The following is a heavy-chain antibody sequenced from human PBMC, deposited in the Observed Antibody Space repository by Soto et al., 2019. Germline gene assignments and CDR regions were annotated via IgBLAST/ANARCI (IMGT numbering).Heavy chain of an antibody. Sequence: GGSLRLSCAASGFTFSSYGMHWVRQAPGKGLEWVAVISYDGSNKYYADSVKGRFTISRDNSKNTLYLQMNSLRAEDTAVYYCAKVSSRLGGRNYYYGMDVWGQGTTVTVSS. V-gene: IGHV3-30*18. CDR1: GFTFSSYG. CDR3: AKVSSRLGGRNYYYGMDV. J-gene: IGHJ6*02. D-gene: IGHD6-25*01. CDR2: ISYDGSNK.